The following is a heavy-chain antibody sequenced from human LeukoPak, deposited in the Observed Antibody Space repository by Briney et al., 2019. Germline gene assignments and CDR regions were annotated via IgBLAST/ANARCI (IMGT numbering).Heavy chain of an antibody. V-gene: IGHV3-23*01. J-gene: IGHJ4*02. D-gene: IGHD3-3*01. CDR1: GFISTDYA. CDR3: AEGAWSGRFGY. CDR2: ITYGGERT. Sequence: GGSLRLSCAASGFISTDYAMSWIRQAPGKGVEWVSTITYGGERTYFADSVKGRFTVSRDNSKNTLYLQMDGLRAEDTATYHCAEGAWSGRFGYWGQGSLVTVSS.